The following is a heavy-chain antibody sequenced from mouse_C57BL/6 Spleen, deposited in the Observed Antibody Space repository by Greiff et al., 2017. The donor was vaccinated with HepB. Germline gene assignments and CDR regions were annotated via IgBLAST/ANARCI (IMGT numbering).Heavy chain of an antibody. CDR1: GYSITSGYY. CDR3: ARAGDYPWFAY. Sequence: ESGPGLVKPSQSLSLTCSVTGYSITSGYYWNWIRQFPGNKLEWMGYISYDGSNNYNPSLKNRISITRDTSKNQFFLKLNSVTTEDTATYYCARAGDYPWFAYWGQGTLVTVSA. D-gene: IGHD2-4*01. J-gene: IGHJ3*01. V-gene: IGHV3-6*01. CDR2: ISYDGSN.